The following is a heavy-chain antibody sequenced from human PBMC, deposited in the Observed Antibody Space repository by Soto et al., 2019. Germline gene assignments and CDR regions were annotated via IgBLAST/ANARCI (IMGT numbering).Heavy chain of an antibody. J-gene: IGHJ4*02. CDR1: GGTFSSYA. CDR3: ARDHSIAAHYSYYFDY. V-gene: IGHV1-69*01. D-gene: IGHD6-6*01. CDR2: IITIFGTA. Sequence: QVQLVQSGAEVKKPGSSVKVSCKASGGTFSSYAISWVRQAPGQGLEWMGGIITIFGTANYAQKFQGRVTVTADEYTTTAYMELSSLRSEDKAVYYCARDHSIAAHYSYYFDYWGQGTLVTVSS.